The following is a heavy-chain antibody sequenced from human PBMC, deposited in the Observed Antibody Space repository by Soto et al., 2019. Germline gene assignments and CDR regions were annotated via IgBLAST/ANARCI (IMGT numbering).Heavy chain of an antibody. D-gene: IGHD6-13*01. Sequence: QVQLVESGGGVVQPGRSLRLSCAASGFTFSSYAMHWVRQAPGKGLEWVAVISYDGSNKYYADSVKGRFTISRDNSKNTLYLQMNSLRAEDTAVYYCARDRGSSSWYYFDYWGKGTLVTVSS. CDR1: GFTFSSYA. V-gene: IGHV3-30-3*01. J-gene: IGHJ4*02. CDR2: ISYDGSNK. CDR3: ARDRGSSSWYYFDY.